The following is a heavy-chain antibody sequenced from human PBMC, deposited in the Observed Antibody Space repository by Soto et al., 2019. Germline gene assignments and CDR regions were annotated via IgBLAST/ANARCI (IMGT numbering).Heavy chain of an antibody. CDR2: INHSGST. V-gene: IGHV4-34*01. CDR1: GGSFSGYY. Sequence: QVQLQQWGAGLLKPSETLSLTCAVYGGSFSGYYWSWIRQPPGKGLEWIGEINHSGSTNYNPSLKSRVTISVDTSKNQFSLKLSSVTAADTAVYYCARGTPYWLARDYYGMDVWGQGTTVTVSS. D-gene: IGHD3-9*01. CDR3: ARGTPYWLARDYYGMDV. J-gene: IGHJ6*02.